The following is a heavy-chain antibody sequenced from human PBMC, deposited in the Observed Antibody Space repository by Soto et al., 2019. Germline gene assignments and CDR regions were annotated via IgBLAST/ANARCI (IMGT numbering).Heavy chain of an antibody. D-gene: IGHD2-15*01. CDR3: TTARWYTYYFDY. V-gene: IGHV3-15*01. Sequence: GGSLRLSCAASGFTFSNAWMSWVRQAPGKGLEWVGRIKTKTDGGTTDYAAPVKGRFTISRDDSKDTLYLQMDSLRTEDTAVYYCTTARWYTYYFDYWGQGTLVTVSS. J-gene: IGHJ4*02. CDR1: GFTFSNAW. CDR2: IKTKTDGGTT.